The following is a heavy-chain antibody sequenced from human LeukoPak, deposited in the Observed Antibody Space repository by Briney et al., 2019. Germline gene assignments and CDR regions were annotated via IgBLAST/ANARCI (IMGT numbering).Heavy chain of an antibody. D-gene: IGHD2-15*01. J-gene: IGHJ6*03. CDR3: ARSLGSGGSCYLCYYYYYMDV. Sequence: GGSLRLSCAASGFTFSSYSMNWVRQAPGKGLEWVSYISSSSSTIYYADSVKGRFTISRDNAKNSLYLQMNSLRAEDTAVYYCARSLGSGGSCYLCYYYYYMDVWGKGTTVTVSS. V-gene: IGHV3-48*01. CDR1: GFTFSSYS. CDR2: ISSSSSTI.